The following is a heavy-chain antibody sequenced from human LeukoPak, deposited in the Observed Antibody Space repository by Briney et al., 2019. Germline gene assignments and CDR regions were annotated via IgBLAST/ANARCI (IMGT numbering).Heavy chain of an antibody. Sequence: GESLKISCKGSAYSFTTYWIGWVRQMPGKGLEWMGIIYVGDSDARYSPSFQGQVTISADKSISTAYLQWSSLKASDTAMYYCARRRDLYSGSYYPFDYWGQGTLVTVSS. CDR2: IYVGDSDA. J-gene: IGHJ4*02. CDR1: AYSFTTYW. V-gene: IGHV5-51*01. CDR3: ARRRDLYSGSYYPFDY. D-gene: IGHD1-26*01.